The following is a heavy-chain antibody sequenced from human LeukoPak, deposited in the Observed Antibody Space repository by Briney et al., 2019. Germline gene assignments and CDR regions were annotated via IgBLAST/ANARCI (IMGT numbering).Heavy chain of an antibody. CDR1: GFTFSSYA. V-gene: IGHV3-23*01. J-gene: IGHJ4*02. CDR2: ISGSGGST. D-gene: IGHD6-13*01. Sequence: GGSLRLSCAASGFTFSSYAMSWVRQAPGKGLEWVSAISGSGGSTYYADSVKGRSTISRDNSKNTLYLQMNSLRAEDTAVYYCANPYSSSWYRFDYWGQGTLVTVSS. CDR3: ANPYSSSWYRFDY.